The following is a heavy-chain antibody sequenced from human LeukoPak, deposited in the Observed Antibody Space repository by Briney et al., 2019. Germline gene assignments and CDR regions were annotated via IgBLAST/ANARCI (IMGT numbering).Heavy chain of an antibody. D-gene: IGHD3-22*01. J-gene: IGHJ4*02. V-gene: IGHV1-2*02. CDR1: GYTFTGYY. Sequence: ASVKVSCKASGYTFTGYYMHWARQAPGQGLEWMGWINPNSGGTNYAQKFQGRVTMTRDTSISTAYMELSRLRSDDTAVYYCARGARQSSGYYYERDWGQGTLVTVSS. CDR2: INPNSGGT. CDR3: ARGARQSSGYYYERD.